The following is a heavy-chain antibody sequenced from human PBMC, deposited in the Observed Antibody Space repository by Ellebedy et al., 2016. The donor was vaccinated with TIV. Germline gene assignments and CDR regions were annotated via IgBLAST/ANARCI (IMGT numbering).Heavy chain of an antibody. CDR3: ARDRGGVGATNGFDY. CDR1: GFTFSSFG. V-gene: IGHV3-33*01. Sequence: PGGSLRLSCEASGFTFSSFGMHWVRQAPGKGLEWVAVIWYDGSTQYSADSVKGRFTISRDNSKNTLFLQMNGLRAEDTAVYYWARDRGGVGATNGFDYWGQGTLVTVSS. CDR2: IWYDGSTQ. J-gene: IGHJ4*02. D-gene: IGHD1-26*01.